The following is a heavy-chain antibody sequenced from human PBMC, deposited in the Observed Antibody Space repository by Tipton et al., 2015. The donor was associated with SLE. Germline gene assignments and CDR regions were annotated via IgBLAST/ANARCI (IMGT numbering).Heavy chain of an antibody. Sequence: VQLVESGGGVVQPGGSLRLSCAASGFTFSGYGMHWVRQAPGKGLEWVAFIRYDGSNKYYADSVKGRFTISRDNSKNTLYLQMNSLRVEDTAVYYCAKELGRYCSSTNCYGEDYWGQGTLVTVSS. CDR2: IRYDGSNK. D-gene: IGHD2-2*01. J-gene: IGHJ4*02. CDR1: GFTFSGYG. V-gene: IGHV3-30*02. CDR3: AKELGRYCSSTNCYGEDY.